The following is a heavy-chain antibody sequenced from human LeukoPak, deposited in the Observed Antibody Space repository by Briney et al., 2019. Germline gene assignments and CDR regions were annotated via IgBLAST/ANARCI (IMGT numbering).Heavy chain of an antibody. CDR2: IYYSGSI. CDR1: GGSISSGAYS. D-gene: IGHD6-6*01. V-gene: IGHV4-31*03. Sequence: SQTLSLTCTVSGGSISSGAYSWNWIRQHPEQGLDWIGYIYYSGSIYYNPSLKSRVAISVDASKNQFSLKLSSVTAADTAVYYCAREYGSSSCFDSWGQGTLVTVSS. CDR3: AREYGSSSCFDS. J-gene: IGHJ4*02.